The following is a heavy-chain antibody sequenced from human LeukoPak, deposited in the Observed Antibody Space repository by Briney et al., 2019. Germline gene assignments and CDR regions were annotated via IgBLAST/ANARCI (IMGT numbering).Heavy chain of an antibody. CDR2: MNPNSGNT. D-gene: IGHD6-19*01. V-gene: IGHV1-8*01. Sequence: ASVKVSCKSSGYTFTSYDINWVRQATGQGVEWMGWMNPNSGNTGYAQKFQGRVTMTRNTSISTAYMELSSLRSEDTAVYYCARRSQAGGTGIGYWGQGTLVTVSS. J-gene: IGHJ4*02. CDR1: GYTFTSYD. CDR3: ARRSQAGGTGIGY.